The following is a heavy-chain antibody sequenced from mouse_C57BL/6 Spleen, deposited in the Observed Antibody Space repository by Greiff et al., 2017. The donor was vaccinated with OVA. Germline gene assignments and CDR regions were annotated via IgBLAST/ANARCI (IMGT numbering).Heavy chain of an antibody. Sequence: EVQVVESGGGLVKPGGSLKLSCAASGFTFSGYAMSWVRQTPEKRLEWVATISDGGSYTYYPDNVKGRFTISRDNAKNNLYLQLSHLKSEDTAMYYCARGGYGNYEGYYAMDYWGQGTSVTVSS. CDR2: ISDGGSYT. V-gene: IGHV5-4*01. CDR3: ARGGYGNYEGYYAMDY. J-gene: IGHJ4*01. CDR1: GFTFSGYA. D-gene: IGHD2-10*02.